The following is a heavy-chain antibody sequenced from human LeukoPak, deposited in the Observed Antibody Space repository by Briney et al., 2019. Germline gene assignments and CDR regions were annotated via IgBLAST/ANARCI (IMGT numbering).Heavy chain of an antibody. CDR2: IYGSGANT. V-gene: IGHV3-23*01. CDR1: GFTFSKYA. CDR3: AKDLGEMATHPGDY. Sequence: GGSLRLSCAASGFTFSKYAMTWVRQAPGKGLEWISAIYGSGANTYCADSVKGRFTIPRDNSKNTVYLQMNSLRVEDTAVYYCAKDLGEMATHPGDYWGQGTLVTVSS. J-gene: IGHJ4*02. D-gene: IGHD5-24*01.